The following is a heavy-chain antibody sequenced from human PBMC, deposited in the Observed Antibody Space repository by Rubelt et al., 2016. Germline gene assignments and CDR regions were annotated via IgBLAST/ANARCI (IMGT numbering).Heavy chain of an antibody. D-gene: IGHD2-2*01. Sequence: QVQLVESGGGVVQPGRSLRLSCAASGFTFSSYAMHWVRQAPGKGLEWVAVISYDGSNKYYADSVKGRFTISRDNSKNQLYLQMNSLRAEDTAVYYCAREITPADLDWGQGTLVTVSS. J-gene: IGHJ4*02. CDR1: GFTFSSYA. V-gene: IGHV3-30*04. CDR3: AREITPADLD. CDR2: ISYDGSNK.